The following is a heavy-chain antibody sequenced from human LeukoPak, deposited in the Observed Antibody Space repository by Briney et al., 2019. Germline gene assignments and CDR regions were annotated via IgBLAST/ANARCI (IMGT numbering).Heavy chain of an antibody. D-gene: IGHD1-7*01. CDR2: IWSDGSNK. CDR1: GFTFSSYN. V-gene: IGHV3-33*01. Sequence: GGSLRLSCAASGFTFSSYNMHWVRQAPGKGLEWVAVIWSDGSNKYYADFVKGRFSISRDNSKNTLYLQMSSLRADDTAVYFCGREANYVVDFWGQGTLVTVSS. J-gene: IGHJ4*02. CDR3: GREANYVVDF.